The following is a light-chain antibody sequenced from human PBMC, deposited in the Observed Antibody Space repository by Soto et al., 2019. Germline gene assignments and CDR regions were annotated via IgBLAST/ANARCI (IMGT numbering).Light chain of an antibody. CDR2: AAS. J-gene: IGKJ5*01. Sequence: DIQMTQSPSSLSASIGDSVIITCRASQDIGTYLNWYQHKPGKAPKHLIYAASSLQTGVPSRFTGSGSGTEFTLTIDSLQPEDFATYYCQQSYTTPRITFGQGTRL. V-gene: IGKV1-39*01. CDR1: QDIGTY. CDR3: QQSYTTPRIT.